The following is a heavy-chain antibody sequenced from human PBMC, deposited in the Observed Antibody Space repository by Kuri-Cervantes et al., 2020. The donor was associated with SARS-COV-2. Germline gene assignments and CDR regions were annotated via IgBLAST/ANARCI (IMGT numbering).Heavy chain of an antibody. CDR1: GFTFSNAW. J-gene: IGHJ3*02. CDR2: IKSKSDDGTT. V-gene: IGHV3-15*01. CDR3: TTGGTTTSFAFDI. D-gene: IGHD1-1*01. Sequence: GESLKISCAVSGFTFSNAWMSWVRQAPGKGLEWVGRIKSKSDDGTTDYAAPVKGRFTLSRDDLENTVYLQMNSLKPEDTAVYYCTTGGTTTSFAFDIWGQGTMVTVSS.